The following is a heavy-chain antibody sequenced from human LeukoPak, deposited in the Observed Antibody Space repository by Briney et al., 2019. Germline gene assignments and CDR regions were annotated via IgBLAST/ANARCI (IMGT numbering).Heavy chain of an antibody. J-gene: IGHJ3*02. V-gene: IGHV1-46*01. D-gene: IGHD3-10*01. CDR3: ARDLTMVRGVIIGLFAFDI. Sequence: EASVKVSCKASGYTFTSYYMHWVRQAPGQGLEWMGIINPSGGSTSYAQKFQGRVTMTRDTSTSTVYMELSSLRSEDTAAYYCARDLTMVRGVIIGLFAFDIWGQGTMVTVSS. CDR1: GYTFTSYY. CDR2: INPSGGST.